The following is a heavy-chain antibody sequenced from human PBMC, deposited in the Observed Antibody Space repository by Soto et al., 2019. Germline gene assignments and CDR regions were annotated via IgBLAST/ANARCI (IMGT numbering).Heavy chain of an antibody. CDR3: ARPWSIAPHIDH. V-gene: IGHV1-2*02. Sequence: GASVKVSCKASGYSFTGHYMYWVRLAPGQGLEWMGWINPNSGATIYAQKFQGRVTMTRDTSISTAYMELSRLRSDDTAMYYCARPWSIAPHIDHWGQGTLVTVSS. D-gene: IGHD6-6*01. CDR2: INPNSGAT. CDR1: GYSFTGHY. J-gene: IGHJ4*02.